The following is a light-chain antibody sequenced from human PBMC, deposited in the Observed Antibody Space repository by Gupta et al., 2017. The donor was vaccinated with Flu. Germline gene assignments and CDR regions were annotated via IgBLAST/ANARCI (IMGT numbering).Light chain of an antibody. CDR1: HSIITN. CDR3: QQYNNWPPLT. Sequence: EIVLTQSPTILSVSPGVRVTLSCRASHSIITNLAWYQQRPGLPPRLLVYGSSTRATGVPARFSGSGSGKEFTLTISSLQSEDSAIYYCQQYNNWPPLTFGGGAKVESK. V-gene: IGKV3-15*01. CDR2: GSS. J-gene: IGKJ4*01.